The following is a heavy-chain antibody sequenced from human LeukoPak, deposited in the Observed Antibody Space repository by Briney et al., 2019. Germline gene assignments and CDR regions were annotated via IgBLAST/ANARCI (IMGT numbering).Heavy chain of an antibody. CDR2: SSSSGSTI. J-gene: IGHJ4*02. CDR3: ARVYPLGYCSGGSCSDY. V-gene: IGHV3-48*03. CDR1: GVTFISCE. D-gene: IGHD2-15*01. Sequence: GGSLRLSCAASGVTFISCEMNWVRQAPAKGLEWVSYSSSSGSTISYADSVKGRSPISRDNAKNSLYLPMNSPRAEDTAVSSRARVYPLGYCSGGSCSDYWGQGTLVTVSP.